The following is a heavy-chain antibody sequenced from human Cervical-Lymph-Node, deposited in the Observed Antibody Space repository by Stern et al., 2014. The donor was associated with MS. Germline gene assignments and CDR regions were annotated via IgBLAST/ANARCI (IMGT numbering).Heavy chain of an antibody. Sequence: VQLVESGPGLVKPSETLSLTCTVSSYSISSGYYWGWIRQPPGKGLEWIGTIYHSGSTYYNPSLKSRVTISVETSKNQFSLKPSSVTAADTAVYYCAREEQQLIHGNWFDPWGQGTLVTVSS. CDR1: SYSISSGYY. CDR2: IYHSGST. CDR3: AREEQQLIHGNWFDP. J-gene: IGHJ5*02. D-gene: IGHD6-13*01. V-gene: IGHV4-38-2*02.